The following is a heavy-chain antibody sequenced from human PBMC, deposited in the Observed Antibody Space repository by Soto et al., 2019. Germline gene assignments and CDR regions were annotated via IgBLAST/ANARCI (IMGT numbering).Heavy chain of an antibody. J-gene: IGHJ6*03. CDR2: ISGSGGST. CDR3: AKDGYYGDYVSTRDYYYMDV. D-gene: IGHD4-17*01. Sequence: GGSLRLSCAASGFTFSSYAMSWVRQAPGKGLEWVSAISGSGGSTYYADTVKGRFTISRDNSKNTLYLQMNSLRAEDTAVYYFAKDGYYGDYVSTRDYYYMDVWGKGTTVTVSS. CDR1: GFTFSSYA. V-gene: IGHV3-23*01.